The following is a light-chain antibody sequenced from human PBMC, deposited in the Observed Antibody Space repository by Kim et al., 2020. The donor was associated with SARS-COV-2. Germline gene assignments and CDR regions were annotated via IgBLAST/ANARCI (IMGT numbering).Light chain of an antibody. CDR2: DNN. CDR1: SSNIGNDY. Sequence: GQSVTISCSGSSSNIGNDYVSWYQQFPGTAPKLLIYDNNKRPSGIPDRFSGSKSGTSATLGITGLQTGDEADYYCGTWDSSLSAGVFGGGTQLTVL. CDR3: GTWDSSLSAGV. V-gene: IGLV1-51*01. J-gene: IGLJ3*02.